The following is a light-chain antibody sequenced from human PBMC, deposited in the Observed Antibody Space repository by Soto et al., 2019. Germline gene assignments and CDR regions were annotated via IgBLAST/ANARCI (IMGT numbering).Light chain of an antibody. CDR2: KAS. CDR3: RHSPILLGE. V-gene: IGKV1-5*03. CDR1: QSISSW. Sequence: EIKMNMTPSKQRAVVEDRITSTCRASQSISSWLAWYQQKPGKAPKLLIYKASTLASGVPSRFSGSGSGPEFTLISGLRQPADPPSQSIRHSPILLGELGQGTKVDIK. J-gene: IGKJ1*01.